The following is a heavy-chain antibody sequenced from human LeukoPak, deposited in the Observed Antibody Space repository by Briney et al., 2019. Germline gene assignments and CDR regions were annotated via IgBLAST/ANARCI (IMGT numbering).Heavy chain of an antibody. V-gene: IGHV1-2*02. J-gene: IGHJ5*02. CDR2: INPNSGGT. CDR1: GYTFTGYY. D-gene: IGHD3-10*01. CDR3: ARDSLSGFGELLVVEKWFDP. Sequence: ASVTVSCKASGYTFTGYYMHWVRQAPGQGLEWMGWINPNSGGTNYAQKFQGRVTMARDTSISTAYMELSRLRSDDTAVYYCARDSLSGFGELLVVEKWFDPWGQGTLVTVSS.